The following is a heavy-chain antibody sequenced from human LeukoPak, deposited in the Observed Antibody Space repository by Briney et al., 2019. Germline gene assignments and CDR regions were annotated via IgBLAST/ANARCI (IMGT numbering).Heavy chain of an antibody. CDR3: ARTTSLTASGYDY. CDR1: GYIFINYH. V-gene: IGHV1-8*03. J-gene: IGHJ4*02. Sequence: ASVKVSCKASGYIFINYHINWVRQATGQGLDWMGWINPNNGDSGYAQKFQGRVTITRDTSISAAYMELRSLTSEDTAVYFCARTTSLTASGYDYWGQGTLVTVSS. D-gene: IGHD4-17*01. CDR2: INPNNGDS.